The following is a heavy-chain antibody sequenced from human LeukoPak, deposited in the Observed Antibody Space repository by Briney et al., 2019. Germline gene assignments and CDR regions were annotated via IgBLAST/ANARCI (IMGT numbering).Heavy chain of an antibody. CDR3: ARGATTVAGVGWFDP. D-gene: IGHD4-23*01. CDR1: GFTFSSYS. J-gene: IGHJ5*02. V-gene: IGHV3-21*01. Sequence: PGRSLRLSCAASGFTFSSYSMNWVRQAPGKGLEWVSSISSSSSYIYYAYSVKGRFTISRDNAKNSLYLQMNSLRAEDTAVYYCARGATTVAGVGWFDPWGQGTLVTVSS. CDR2: ISSSSSYI.